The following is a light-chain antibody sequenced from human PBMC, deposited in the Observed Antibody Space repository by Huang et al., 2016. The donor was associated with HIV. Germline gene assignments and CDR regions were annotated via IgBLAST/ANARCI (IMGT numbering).Light chain of an antibody. Sequence: EIVMTQSPATLSVFPGERVTLSCRASQGVNNNLAWYQHKAGQAPRLLIYSASTRAPGIAARFSGSGSGTDFTLTISSLQSEDFAIYFCQQYDGWPPITFGGGTRVEVK. CDR1: QGVNNN. J-gene: IGKJ4*01. CDR3: QQYDGWPPIT. V-gene: IGKV3-15*01. CDR2: SAS.